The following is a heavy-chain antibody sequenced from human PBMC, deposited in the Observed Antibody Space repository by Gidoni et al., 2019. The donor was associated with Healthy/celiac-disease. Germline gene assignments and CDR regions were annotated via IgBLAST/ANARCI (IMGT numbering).Heavy chain of an antibody. CDR1: GYTFTSYY. D-gene: IGHD1-26*01. Sequence: QVQLVQSGAEVKKPGASVKVSCKASGYTFTSYYMHWVRQAPGQGLEWMGIINPSGGSTSYAQKCQGRVTMTRDTSTSTVYMELSSLRSEDTAVYYCARDSEGAPAGYYYGMDVWGQGTTVTVSS. CDR3: ARDSEGAPAGYYYGMDV. V-gene: IGHV1-46*01. CDR2: INPSGGST. J-gene: IGHJ6*02.